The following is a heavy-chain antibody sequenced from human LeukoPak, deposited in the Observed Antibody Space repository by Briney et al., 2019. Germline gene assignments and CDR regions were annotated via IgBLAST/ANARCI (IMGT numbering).Heavy chain of an antibody. V-gene: IGHV3-74*01. J-gene: IGHJ3*02. D-gene: IGHD6-13*01. CDR3: ARGSSSWNNAFDI. CDR1: GFTFSNYW. Sequence: GGSLRLSCAASGFTFSNYWMHWVRQAPGKGLVWVSRINTDGGAISYADSVKGRFTISTDNAKNTLYLQMSSLRAEDTAIYYCARGSSSWNNAFDIWGQGTMVTVSS. CDR2: INTDGGAI.